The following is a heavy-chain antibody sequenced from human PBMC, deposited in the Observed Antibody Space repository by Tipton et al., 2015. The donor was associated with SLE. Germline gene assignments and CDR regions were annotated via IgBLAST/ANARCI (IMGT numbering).Heavy chain of an antibody. CDR2: ISPYNGNT. CDR1: GYTFTDYG. Sequence: QLVQFGAEVKKPGTSVKVSCKASGYTFTDYGVNWVRQAPGQGLEWMGWISPYNGNTKYAQKLQGRVTMTTDTATSTAYMELRSLRSDDTAVYYCARDYFDITGCFDSWGQGTLVTVSS. V-gene: IGHV1-18*01. J-gene: IGHJ4*02. D-gene: IGHD3-22*01. CDR3: ARDYFDITGCFDS.